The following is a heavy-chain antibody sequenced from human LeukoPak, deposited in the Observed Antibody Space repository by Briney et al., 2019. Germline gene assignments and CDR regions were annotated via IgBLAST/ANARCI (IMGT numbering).Heavy chain of an antibody. CDR1: GYSFSSHG. D-gene: IGHD3-10*01. Sequence: SLRHFFATSGYSFSSHGMHWVRQAPGKGLEWVALIWYDGSNRNYADSVKGRFTISRDDSKNTLYLQMNSLRAEDTALYFCARDLSFGSMSFDDWG. CDR2: IWYDGSNR. CDR3: ARDLSFGSMSFDD. J-gene: IGHJ4*01. V-gene: IGHV3-33*01.